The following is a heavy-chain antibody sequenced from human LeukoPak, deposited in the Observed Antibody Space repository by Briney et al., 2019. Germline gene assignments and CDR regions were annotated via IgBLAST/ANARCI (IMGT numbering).Heavy chain of an antibody. CDR1: GFTFSSYA. CDR3: ATEGDYGDYNFAY. D-gene: IGHD4-17*01. V-gene: IGHV3-23*01. Sequence: GASLRLSCAASGFTFSSYAMSWVRQAPGKGLEWVSAISGSGGSTYYADSVRGRFPISGDNSKNTLYLQMNSLRAEDTAVYYCATEGDYGDYNFAYWGQGTLVTVSS. J-gene: IGHJ4*02. CDR2: ISGSGGST.